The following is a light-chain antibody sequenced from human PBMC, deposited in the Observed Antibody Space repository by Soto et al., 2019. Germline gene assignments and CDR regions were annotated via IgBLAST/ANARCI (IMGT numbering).Light chain of an antibody. CDR3: QQMFTYPHT. CDR2: GAS. CDR1: QGIIND. J-gene: IGKJ3*01. Sequence: IQLTQSPSSLSASMGDRVTITCRASQGIINDLAWYQQKPGNAPKLLIYGASTLQGGVPSRFSGSASGTDFTLTVSSRQADDLANYYWQQMFTYPHTFGAGTKVDI. V-gene: IGKV1-9*01.